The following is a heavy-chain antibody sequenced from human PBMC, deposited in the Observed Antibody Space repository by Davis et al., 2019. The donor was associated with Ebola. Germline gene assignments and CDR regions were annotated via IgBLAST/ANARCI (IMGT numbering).Heavy chain of an antibody. D-gene: IGHD5-18*01. CDR3: AKGSRGYSYGYSPLDD. V-gene: IGHV3-30*18. J-gene: IGHJ4*02. Sequence: PGGSLRLSCAASGFTFSSYGMHWVRQAPGKGLEWVAVISYDGSNKYYADSVNGRFTISRDNSQNTLYLQMNSLRAEDTAVYHCAKGSRGYSYGYSPLDDWGQGTLVTVSS. CDR1: GFTFSSYG. CDR2: ISYDGSNK.